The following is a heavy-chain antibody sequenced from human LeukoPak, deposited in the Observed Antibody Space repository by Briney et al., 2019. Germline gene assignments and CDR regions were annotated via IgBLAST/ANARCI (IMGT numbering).Heavy chain of an antibody. V-gene: IGHV3-48*03. Sequence: PGGSLRLSCAASGFTFSSYEMNWVRQAPGKGLEWVSYISSSGRTIYYADSVKGRFTISRDNAKRSLYLQMNSLRAEDTAVYYCARDRGWRSFDIWGQGTMVTVSS. CDR3: ARDRGWRSFDI. CDR2: ISSSGRTI. J-gene: IGHJ3*02. D-gene: IGHD2-15*01. CDR1: GFTFSSYE.